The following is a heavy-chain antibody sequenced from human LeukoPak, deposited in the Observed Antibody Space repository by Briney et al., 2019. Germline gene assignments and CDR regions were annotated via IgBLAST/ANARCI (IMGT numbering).Heavy chain of an antibody. Sequence: GESLKIFCKGSGYMFSNYWIGWVRQMPGKSLEWMGTIYPGDSDTTYSPSLQGQVTISADKSIGTAYLQWNSLKASDTAMYFCARQTSSSSRVDFWGQGTLVTVSS. CDR3: ARQTSSSSRVDF. CDR2: IYPGDSDT. D-gene: IGHD6-6*01. CDR1: GYMFSNYW. V-gene: IGHV5-51*01. J-gene: IGHJ4*02.